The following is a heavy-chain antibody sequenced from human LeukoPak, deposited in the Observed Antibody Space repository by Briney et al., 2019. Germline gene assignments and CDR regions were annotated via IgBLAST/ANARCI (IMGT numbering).Heavy chain of an antibody. J-gene: IGHJ3*02. CDR1: GFTFNSYS. V-gene: IGHV3-30-3*01. D-gene: IGHD3-10*01. CDR3: ARDVSYYGSGRGAFDI. Sequence: PGRSLRLSCAASGFTFNSYSMHWVRQAPGKGLEWVTAISDDETYKFYADSVKGRFTISRDNSKNTLYLQMNSLRAEDTAVYYCARDVSYYGSGRGAFDIWGQGTMVTVSS. CDR2: ISDDETYK.